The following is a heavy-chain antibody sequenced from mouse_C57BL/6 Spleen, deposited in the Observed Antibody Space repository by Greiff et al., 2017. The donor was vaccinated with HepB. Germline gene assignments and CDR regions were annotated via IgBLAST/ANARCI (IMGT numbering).Heavy chain of an antibody. Sequence: VQLEESGAELVKPGASVKMSCKASGYTFTGYDMHWVKQRHGQSLEWIGYIYPGNGCTRYNQKFKGKATLTAHTSSSTAYMELLSLTSEDSAVYYCARCGNSDDRYFDVWGTGTTVTVSS. CDR1: GYTFTGYD. J-gene: IGHJ1*03. CDR2: IYPGNGCT. V-gene: IGHV1-22*01. CDR3: ARCGNSDDRYFDV. D-gene: IGHD2-12*01.